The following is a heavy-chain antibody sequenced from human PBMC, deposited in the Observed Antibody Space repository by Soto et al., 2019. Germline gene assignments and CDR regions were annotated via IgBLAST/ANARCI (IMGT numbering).Heavy chain of an antibody. Sequence: GGSLRLSCVASGFTFRTYGMHWVRQAPGKGLEWVTVIWIDGSNKFYADSVKGRFTISRDDSKNTLYLQMNSLRVEDTAVYYCARSRGSGAYYLYYFDYWGQGTLVTVSS. V-gene: IGHV3-33*01. CDR1: GFTFRTYG. J-gene: IGHJ4*02. CDR2: IWIDGSNK. D-gene: IGHD1-26*01. CDR3: ARSRGSGAYYLYYFDY.